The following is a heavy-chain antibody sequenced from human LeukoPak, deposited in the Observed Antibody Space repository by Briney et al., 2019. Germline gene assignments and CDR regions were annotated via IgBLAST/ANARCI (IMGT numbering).Heavy chain of an antibody. D-gene: IGHD6-13*01. Sequence: PGGSLRLSCAASGFIVSSNYMSWVRQAPGKGLEWVSVIYSGDGTNYADSVKGRFTISRDNSKNMVYLQMNSLRAEDTAVYYCARDLNQQQLPTGDAFDIWGQGTMVTVSS. CDR2: IYSGDGT. V-gene: IGHV3-66*01. J-gene: IGHJ3*02. CDR3: ARDLNQQQLPTGDAFDI. CDR1: GFIVSSNY.